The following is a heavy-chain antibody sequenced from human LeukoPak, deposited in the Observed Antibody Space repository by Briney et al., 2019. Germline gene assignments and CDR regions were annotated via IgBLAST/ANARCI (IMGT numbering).Heavy chain of an antibody. CDR1: GGSISSYY. D-gene: IGHD6-25*01. V-gene: IGHV4-59*01. Sequence: SETLSLTCTVSGGSISSYYWSWVRQPPGKGLEWIGYIYYSGSTNYNPSLKSRVTISVDTSKNQFSLKRSSVTAADTAVSYCARGAAADYWGQGTLVTVSS. CDR3: ARGAAADY. CDR2: IYYSGST. J-gene: IGHJ4*02.